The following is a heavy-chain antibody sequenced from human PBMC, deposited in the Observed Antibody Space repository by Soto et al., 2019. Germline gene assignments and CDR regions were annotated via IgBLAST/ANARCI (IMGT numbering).Heavy chain of an antibody. J-gene: IGHJ4*02. V-gene: IGHV1-69*06. CDR1: GGTFSSYA. Sequence: SVKVSCKASGGTFSSYAISWVRQAPGQGLEWMGGIIPIFGTANYAQKFQGRATITADKSTSTAYMELSSLRSEDTAVYYCARGEVVGILYYFDYWGQGTLVTVSS. CDR3: ARGEVVGILYYFDY. CDR2: IIPIFGTA. D-gene: IGHD3-22*01.